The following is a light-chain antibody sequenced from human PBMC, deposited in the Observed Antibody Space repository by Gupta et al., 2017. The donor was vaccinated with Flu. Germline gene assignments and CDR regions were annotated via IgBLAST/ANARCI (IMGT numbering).Light chain of an antibody. CDR1: SSDGGCYHF. CDR3: GSDTERTTLV. V-gene: IGLV2-14*01. J-gene: IGLJ3*02. CDR2: EVN. Sequence: QSALTQPASVSGSPGQSITISCTGTSSDGGCYHFVSWYRQHPGKAPKLMIYEVNNRPSGVSNRFSGSKSGNTASLTISGRQAEDEADYYCGSDTERTTLVFGGGTKLTVL.